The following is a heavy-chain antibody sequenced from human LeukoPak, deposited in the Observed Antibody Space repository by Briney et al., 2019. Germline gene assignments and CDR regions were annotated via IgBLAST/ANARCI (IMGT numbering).Heavy chain of an antibody. J-gene: IGHJ4*02. D-gene: IGHD3-10*01. V-gene: IGHV3-23*01. CDR1: GFTFSSYA. CDR3: AMATMVRGVPYYFDY. CDR2: ISGSGGST. Sequence: PGGSLSLSCAASGFTFSSYAMSWVRQAPGKGLEWVSAISGSGGSTYYADSVKGRFTISRDNSKNTLYLQMNSLRAEDTAVYYCAMATMVRGVPYYFDYWGQGTLVTVSS.